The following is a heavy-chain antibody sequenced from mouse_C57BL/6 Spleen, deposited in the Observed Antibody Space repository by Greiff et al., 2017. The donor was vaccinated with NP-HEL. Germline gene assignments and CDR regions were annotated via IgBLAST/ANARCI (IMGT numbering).Heavy chain of an antibody. D-gene: IGHD1-1*01. CDR2: IYPRSGNT. Sequence: QVQLKESGAELARPGASVKLSCKASGYTFTSYGISWVKQRTGQGLEWIGEIYPRSGNTYYNEKFKGKATLTADKSSSTAYMELRSLTSEDSAVYFCAEITTVVDGYWGQGTTLTVSS. V-gene: IGHV1-81*01. CDR3: AEITTVVDGY. CDR1: GYTFTSYG. J-gene: IGHJ2*01.